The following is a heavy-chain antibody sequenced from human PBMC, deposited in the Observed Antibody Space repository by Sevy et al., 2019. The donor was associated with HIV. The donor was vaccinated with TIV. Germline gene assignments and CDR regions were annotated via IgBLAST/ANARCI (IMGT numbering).Heavy chain of an antibody. CDR1: GFTVSSNY. V-gene: IGHV3-53*01. J-gene: IGHJ4*02. CDR2: IYSGGST. D-gene: IGHD3-3*01. Sequence: GGSLRLSCAASGFTVSSNYMSWVRQAPGKGLEWVSVIYSGGSTYYADSVKGRFTISRDNSKNTLYLRMNSLRAEDTAVYYCAREHYDFWSDYYKDYWGQGTLVTVSS. CDR3: AREHYDFWSDYYKDY.